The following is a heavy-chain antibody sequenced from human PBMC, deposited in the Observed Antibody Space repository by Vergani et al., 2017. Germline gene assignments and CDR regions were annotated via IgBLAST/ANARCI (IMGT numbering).Heavy chain of an antibody. CDR1: GGTFSSYA. D-gene: IGHD1-26*01. J-gene: IGHJ6*03. V-gene: IGHV1-69*18. Sequence: QVQLVQSGAEVKKPGSSVKVSCKASGGTFSSYAISWVRQAPGQGLEWMGRIIPIFGTANYAQKFQGRVTITADESTSTAYMELSSLKSEDTAIYYCARDLRPTVGLGFYHYMDVWGEGTTVIVSS. CDR2: IIPIFGTA. CDR3: ARDLRPTVGLGFYHYMDV.